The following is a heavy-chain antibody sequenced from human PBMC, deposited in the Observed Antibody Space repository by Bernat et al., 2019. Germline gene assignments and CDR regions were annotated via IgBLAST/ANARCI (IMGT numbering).Heavy chain of an antibody. CDR1: LGTFSSYA. J-gene: IGHJ3*02. CDR3: SRPITVTTDAFDI. V-gene: IGHV1-69*17. Sequence: VKKPFSSLFFSFPSSLGTFSSYAISFFLPSPFPFLEWMGGSVPSFGLAHYVQKFQGRVTITADKSTSTAYMELSSLRSEDTALYYCSRPITVTTDAFDIWGQGTMVTVSS. CDR2: SVPSFGLA. D-gene: IGHD4-17*01.